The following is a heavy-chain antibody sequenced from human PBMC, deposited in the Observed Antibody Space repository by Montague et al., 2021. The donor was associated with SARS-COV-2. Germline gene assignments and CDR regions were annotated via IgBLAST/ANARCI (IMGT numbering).Heavy chain of an antibody. CDR2: INHSGST. CDR1: GGSFSGYY. CDR3: ARVRAVPSAMRIFSLGLIYYGMDV. J-gene: IGHJ6*02. D-gene: IGHD2-2*01. V-gene: IGHV4-34*01. Sequence: SETLSLTCAVYGGSFSGYYWSWIRQPPGKGLEWIGEINHSGSTNYNPSLKSRVNISVDTSKNQFSLKLSSVTAADTAVYYCARVRAVPSAMRIFSLGLIYYGMDVWGQGTTVTVSS.